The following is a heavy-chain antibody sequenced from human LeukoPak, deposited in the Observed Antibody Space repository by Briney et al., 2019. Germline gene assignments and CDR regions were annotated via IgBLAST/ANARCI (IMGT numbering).Heavy chain of an antibody. Sequence: SGGSLRLSCVPAGLTFSTYEMNCVRQAPGKGLEWVSYISSSGTTIYYSDSVKVGFTISRDNTKNSLYLQMKSLTAEDTAVYYCARYEYQLPDHYYFDYWGQGTLVTVSS. CDR1: GLTFSTYE. CDR2: ISSSGTTI. J-gene: IGHJ4*02. V-gene: IGHV3-48*03. CDR3: ARYEYQLPDHYYFDY. D-gene: IGHD2-2*01.